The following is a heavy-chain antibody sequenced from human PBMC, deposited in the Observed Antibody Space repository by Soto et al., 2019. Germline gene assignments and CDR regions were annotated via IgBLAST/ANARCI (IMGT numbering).Heavy chain of an antibody. J-gene: IGHJ6*02. D-gene: IGHD2-2*01. CDR3: ARDSGRSDVVPAAISAIDV. V-gene: IGHV1-69*08. CDR1: GGTRYT. CDR2: IIPMFCIA. Sequence: QVQLVQSGAEVKKPGSSVKVSCKGSGGTRYTITWVRQAPGQGPEWMGRIIPMFCIASYAQNFQGRVTMAADKSTSTAYMELSSLIAEGTAVYYCARDSGRSDVVPAAISAIDVWGQGTTVTVSS.